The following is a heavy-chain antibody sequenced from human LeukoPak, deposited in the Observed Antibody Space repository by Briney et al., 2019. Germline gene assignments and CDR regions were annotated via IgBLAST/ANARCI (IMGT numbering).Heavy chain of an antibody. CDR3: ARDGMVVVPAATHYYYYYYMDV. D-gene: IGHD2-2*01. J-gene: IGHJ6*03. CDR1: GFTFSSYG. V-gene: IGHV3-33*01. Sequence: GGSLRLSCAASGFTFSSYGMHWVRQAPGKGLEWVAVIWYEGSNKYYADSVKGRFTISRDNSKNTLYLQMNSLRAEDTAVYYCARDGMVVVPAATHYYYYYYMDVWGKGTTVTVSS. CDR2: IWYEGSNK.